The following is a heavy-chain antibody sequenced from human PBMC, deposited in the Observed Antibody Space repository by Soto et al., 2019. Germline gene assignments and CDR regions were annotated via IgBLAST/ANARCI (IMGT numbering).Heavy chain of an antibody. V-gene: IGHV1-3*01. CDR3: ARSTTIFGVVIMRPYYYGMVV. D-gene: IGHD3-3*01. CDR2: INAGNGNT. CDR1: GYTFTSYA. Sequence: ASVKVSCKASGYTFTSYAMHWVRQAPGQRLEWMGWINAGNGNTKYSQKFQGRVTITRDTSASTAYMELSSLRSEDTAVYYCARSTTIFGVVIMRPYYYGMVVWGQGTTVTVSS. J-gene: IGHJ6*02.